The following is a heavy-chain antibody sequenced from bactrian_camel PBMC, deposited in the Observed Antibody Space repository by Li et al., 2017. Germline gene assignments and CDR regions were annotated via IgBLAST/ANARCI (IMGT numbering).Heavy chain of an antibody. D-gene: IGHD3*01. CDR1: GLIFGETS. V-gene: IGHV3S61*01. J-gene: IGHJ4*01. CDR2: ISSTDT. Sequence: HVQLVESGGGSVQTGGSLRLSCTASGLIFGETSMGWFRQAPGKEREGVSCISSTDTWYEDFAKGRFTISRDNAKNTLYLQMNSLKPEDTAVYYCAAPGHPGSWCGSQGTQVTVS.